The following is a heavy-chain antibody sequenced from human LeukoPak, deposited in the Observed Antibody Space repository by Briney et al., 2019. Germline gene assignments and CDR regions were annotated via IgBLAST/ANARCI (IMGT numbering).Heavy chain of an antibody. CDR1: GYTFTSYG. J-gene: IGHJ5*02. CDR3: ARVPGPTEGSWFDP. Sequence: ASVTVSCKASGYTFTSYGISWVRQAPGQGLEWMGWISAYNGNTNYAQKLQGRVTMTTDTSTSTAYMELRSLRSDDTAVYYCARVPGPTEGSWFDPWGQGTLVTVSS. D-gene: IGHD3-10*01. V-gene: IGHV1-18*01. CDR2: ISAYNGNT.